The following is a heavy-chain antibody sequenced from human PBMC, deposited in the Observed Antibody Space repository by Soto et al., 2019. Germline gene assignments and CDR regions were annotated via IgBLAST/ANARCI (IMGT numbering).Heavy chain of an antibody. J-gene: IGHJ6*02. Sequence: QVQLVESGGGVVQPGRSLRLSCAASGFSFSSYGMYWVRQAPGKGLEWVAVISYDANKKYYADSVKGRFTISRDNSKNSLYLQVNSMRTEDTAVYYCAKGNGLVGATSFHFYYVMDVWGQGSTVTVSS. V-gene: IGHV3-30*18. CDR3: AKGNGLVGATSFHFYYVMDV. CDR2: ISYDANKK. D-gene: IGHD1-26*01. CDR1: GFSFSSYG.